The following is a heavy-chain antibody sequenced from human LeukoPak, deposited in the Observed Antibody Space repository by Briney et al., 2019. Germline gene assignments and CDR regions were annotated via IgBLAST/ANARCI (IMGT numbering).Heavy chain of an antibody. CDR3: AKSLVADTGYFDY. D-gene: IGHD6-19*01. CDR2: ISYDGSNK. V-gene: IGHV3-30*18. Sequence: PGGSLRLSCAASGFTFSSCGMHWVRQAPGKGLEWVAVISYDGSNKYYADSVKGRFTISRDNSKNTLYLQMNSLRAEDTAVYYCAKSLVADTGYFDYWGQGTLVTVSS. J-gene: IGHJ4*02. CDR1: GFTFSSCG.